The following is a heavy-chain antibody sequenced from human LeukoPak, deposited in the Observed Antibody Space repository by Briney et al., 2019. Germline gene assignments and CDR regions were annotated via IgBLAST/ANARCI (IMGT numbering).Heavy chain of an antibody. Sequence: GGSLRLSCAASGFTFSIYAMSWVRQAPGKGLEWVSAISGSGGSTYYADSVKGRFTISRDNSKNTLYLQMNSLRAEDTAVYYCAKGITMVRGVYHYFDYWGQGTLVTVSS. J-gene: IGHJ4*02. CDR2: ISGSGGST. CDR3: AKGITMVRGVYHYFDY. CDR1: GFTFSIYA. V-gene: IGHV3-23*01. D-gene: IGHD3-10*01.